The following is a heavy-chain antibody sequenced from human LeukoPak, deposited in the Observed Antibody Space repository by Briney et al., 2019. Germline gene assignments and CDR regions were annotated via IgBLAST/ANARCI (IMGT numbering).Heavy chain of an antibody. Sequence: ETLSLTCAVSGYSISSGDYWGWIRQPPGKGLEWIGSIYHSGSTHYNPSLKSRVTISVDTSKNQFSLKVSSVTAADTAVYYCARNTTTTVTTQRVWFDPWGQGTLVTVSS. CDR1: GYSISSGDY. CDR3: ARNTTTTVTTQRVWFDP. D-gene: IGHD4-17*01. CDR2: IYHSGST. V-gene: IGHV4-38-2*01. J-gene: IGHJ5*02.